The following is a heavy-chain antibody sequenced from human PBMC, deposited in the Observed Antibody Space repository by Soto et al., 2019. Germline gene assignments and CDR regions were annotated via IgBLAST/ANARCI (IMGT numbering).Heavy chain of an antibody. CDR1: GGSISSYY. Sequence: SETLSLTCTVSGGSISSYYWSWIRQPAGKGLEWIGRIYTSGSTNYNPSLKSRVTMSVDTSKNQFSLKLSSVTAADTAVYYCARGYYDFWSGYPNWFDPRGQGTLVTVSS. V-gene: IGHV4-4*07. J-gene: IGHJ5*02. CDR3: ARGYYDFWSGYPNWFDP. D-gene: IGHD3-3*01. CDR2: IYTSGST.